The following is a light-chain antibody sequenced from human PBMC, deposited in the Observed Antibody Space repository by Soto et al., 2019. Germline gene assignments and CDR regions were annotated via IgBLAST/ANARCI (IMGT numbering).Light chain of an antibody. J-gene: IGKJ4*01. CDR2: GAS. CDR3: QQYNQWPPLT. V-gene: IGKV3-15*01. CDR1: QSVSSN. Sequence: EIVMTQSPATLSVSPGERATLSCRASQSVSSNLAWYQQKPGQAPRLLIYGASTRATGIPGRFSGSGSGTEFSLTISSLQSEDFAVYYCQQYNQWPPLTFGGGTKVEIK.